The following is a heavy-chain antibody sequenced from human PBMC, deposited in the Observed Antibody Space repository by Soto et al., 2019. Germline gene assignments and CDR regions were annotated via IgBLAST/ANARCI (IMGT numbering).Heavy chain of an antibody. D-gene: IGHD3-10*01. V-gene: IGHV4-59*08. CDR3: ARQDGYYYGSGSYWFDY. Sequence: SETLSLTCTLYCCSISSYYWSWIPQPPGKGLEWIGYIYYSGSTNYNPSLKSRVTISVDTSKNQFSLKLSSVTAADTAVYYCARQDGYYYGSGSYWFDYWGQGTLVTVS. CDR1: CCSISSYY. J-gene: IGHJ4*02. CDR2: IYYSGST.